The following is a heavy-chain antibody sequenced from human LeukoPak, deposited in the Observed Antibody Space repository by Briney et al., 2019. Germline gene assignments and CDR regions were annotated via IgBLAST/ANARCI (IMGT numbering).Heavy chain of an antibody. Sequence: GGSLRLSCAASGFTFSDYYMSWIRQAPGKGLEWVSYISSSDNTRYYADSVKGRFTISRDNAKNSLYLQMNSLRAEDTAVYYCARYYDSSYGVDVWGQGTTVAVSS. J-gene: IGHJ6*02. CDR3: ARYYDSSYGVDV. V-gene: IGHV3-11*01. D-gene: IGHD3-22*01. CDR2: ISSSDNTR. CDR1: GFTFSDYY.